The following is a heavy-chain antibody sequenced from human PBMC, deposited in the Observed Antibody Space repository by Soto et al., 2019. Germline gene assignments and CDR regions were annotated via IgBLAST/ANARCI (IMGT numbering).Heavy chain of an antibody. D-gene: IGHD3-3*01. CDR3: ARRITIFSWFDP. J-gene: IGHJ5*02. CDR1: GGTFSSYA. Sequence: SVKVSCKASGGTFSSYAISRVRQAPGQGLEWMGGIIPIFGTANYAQKFQGRVTITADESTSTAYMELSSLRSEDTAVYYCARRITIFSWFDPWGQGTLVTVSS. CDR2: IIPIFGTA. V-gene: IGHV1-69*13.